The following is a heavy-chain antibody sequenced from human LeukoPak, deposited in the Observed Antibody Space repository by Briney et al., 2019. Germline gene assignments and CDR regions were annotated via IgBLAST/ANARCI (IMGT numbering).Heavy chain of an antibody. Sequence: ASVKVSCKASGYTFTGDHMYWVRQAPGQGLEWMGWINPNSGGTNYAQKFQGRVTMTRDTSISTAYMELSGLRSDDTAVYYCARGSDSSSWYVDWGQGTLVTVSS. CDR2: INPNSGGT. J-gene: IGHJ4*02. CDR3: ARGSDSSSWYVD. CDR1: GYTFTGDH. D-gene: IGHD6-13*01. V-gene: IGHV1-2*02.